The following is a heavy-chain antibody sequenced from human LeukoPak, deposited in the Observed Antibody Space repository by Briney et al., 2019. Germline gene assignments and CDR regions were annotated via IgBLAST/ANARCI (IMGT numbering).Heavy chain of an antibody. Sequence: ASVKGSCKASGYTFTTYYIHWVRQAPGQGLEWIGIINPSGGSTSYAQKFQGRVSMTRDTSTRTVDMELSSLRSEDTAVYYCAKGAYGSGSAQPGIDSWGQGTLVTVSS. CDR2: INPSGGST. CDR1: GYTFTTYY. D-gene: IGHD3-10*01. J-gene: IGHJ5*01. CDR3: AKGAYGSGSAQPGIDS. V-gene: IGHV1-46*01.